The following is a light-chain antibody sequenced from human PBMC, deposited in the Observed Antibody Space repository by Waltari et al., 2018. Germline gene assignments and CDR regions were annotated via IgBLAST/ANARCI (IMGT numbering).Light chain of an antibody. J-gene: IGKJ5*01. V-gene: IGKV3-15*01. CDR3: QQYDNWPLT. CDR2: DAS. CDR1: QRIKNN. Sequence: ETVMTQSPATLSVYPGERATLACRASQRIKNNFACYQQKGGQAPRLLRFDASTRATGISARFSGSGYGTEFTLTISSLQSEDFAVYYCQQYDNWPLTFGQGTRLDIK.